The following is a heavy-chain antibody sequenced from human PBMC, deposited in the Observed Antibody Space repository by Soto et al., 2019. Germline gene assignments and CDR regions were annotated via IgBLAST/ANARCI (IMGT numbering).Heavy chain of an antibody. D-gene: IGHD6-19*01. CDR1: GDSVSSPYY. CDR2: VFHTGTT. Sequence: QVQLQESGPGLVKPSGTLSLTCAVSGDSVSSPYYWCWVRQPPGKGLGWIGEVFHTGTTSYNPSLRSRLTISLDKSINQFSLHLRSVTPAETAVHYCARSAGWYAVHSWGPGTRVIVSS. J-gene: IGHJ4*02. CDR3: ARSAGWYAVHS. V-gene: IGHV4-4*02.